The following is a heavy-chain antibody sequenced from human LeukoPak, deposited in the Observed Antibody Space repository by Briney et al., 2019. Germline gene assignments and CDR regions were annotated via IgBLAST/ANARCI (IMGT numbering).Heavy chain of an antibody. D-gene: IGHD2-15*01. V-gene: IGHV3-30*03. J-gene: IGHJ3*02. CDR3: AREADCSGGSCYRGAIDI. Sequence: GGSLRLSCAASGFTFSNYGMHWVRQAPGKGLEWVAIISYDGSNKYYTDSVKGRFTISRDNSKNTLSLQMNSLRAEDTTVYYCAREADCSGGSCYRGAIDIWGQGTMVTVSS. CDR2: ISYDGSNK. CDR1: GFTFSNYG.